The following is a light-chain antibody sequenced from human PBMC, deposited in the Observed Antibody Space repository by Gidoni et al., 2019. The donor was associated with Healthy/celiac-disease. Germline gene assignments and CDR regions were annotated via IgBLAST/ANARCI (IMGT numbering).Light chain of an antibody. CDR2: AAS. J-gene: IGKJ1*01. CDR1: QSVSSY. CDR3: QQGYGTPPT. V-gene: IGKV1-39*01. Sequence: PSWLCPSVVDGMTIHSRASQSVSSYLNWYQQRPGKAPRLLIYAASSLESGVPSRFSGSGSGTDFTLTISSLQPEDVATYYCQQGYGTPPTFGQGTKVEIK.